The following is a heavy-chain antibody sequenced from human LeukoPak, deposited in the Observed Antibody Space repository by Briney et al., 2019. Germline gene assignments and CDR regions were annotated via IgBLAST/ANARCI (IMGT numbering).Heavy chain of an antibody. J-gene: IGHJ3*02. V-gene: IGHV3-23*01. D-gene: IGHD1/OR15-1a*01. CDR3: ATLNSVYDAFDI. CDR2: VSGSGGST. CDR1: GFTFSSYA. Sequence: GGSLRLSCAASGFTFSSYAMSWVRQAPGKGREGVSGVSGSGGSTYYADSVKGRFTISRDNSNDTLYLQVSSLRAEDTAVYYCATLNSVYDAFDIWGQGTVVTVSS.